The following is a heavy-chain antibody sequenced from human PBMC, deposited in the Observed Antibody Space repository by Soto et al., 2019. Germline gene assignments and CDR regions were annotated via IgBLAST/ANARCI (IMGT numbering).Heavy chain of an antibody. Sequence: ASVKVSCKASGYTFTSYGISWVRQAPGQGLEWMGWISAYNGNTNYAQKLQGRVTMTTDTSTSTAYMELRSLRSDDTAVYYCARERYGYGSGGKDFDYWGQGTLVTVSS. CDR3: ARERYGYGSGGKDFDY. J-gene: IGHJ4*02. V-gene: IGHV1-18*01. D-gene: IGHD6-25*01. CDR2: ISAYNGNT. CDR1: GYTFTSYG.